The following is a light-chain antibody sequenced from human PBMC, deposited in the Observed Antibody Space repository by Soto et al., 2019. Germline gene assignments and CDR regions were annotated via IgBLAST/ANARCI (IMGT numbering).Light chain of an antibody. CDR3: AAWDDSLNGWV. CDR1: NSNIGSNT. Sequence: QAVVTQPPSASGTPGQRVTISCSGSNSNIGSNTVNWYQHLPGTAPKLLIYSNIQRPSGVPDRFSGSKSGTSASLAISGLQSEDEADYYCAAWDDSLNGWVFGGGTQLTVL. CDR2: SNI. J-gene: IGLJ7*01. V-gene: IGLV1-44*01.